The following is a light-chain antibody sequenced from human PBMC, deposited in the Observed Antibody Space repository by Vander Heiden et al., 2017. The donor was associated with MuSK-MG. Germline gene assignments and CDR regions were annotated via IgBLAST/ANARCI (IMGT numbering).Light chain of an antibody. CDR2: DAT. Sequence: QAVVTQEPSLTVSPGGTVTLTCGSSTGTVTSGPWPYWIKQKPGQAHMTLIYDATDKHSWTPARVSGSLLGGKADRTLSGAQPEDEAEYYCVLTDSGVRVCGGGTKLTVL. CDR1: TGTVTSGPW. V-gene: IGLV7-46*01. CDR3: VLTDSGVRV. J-gene: IGLJ2*01.